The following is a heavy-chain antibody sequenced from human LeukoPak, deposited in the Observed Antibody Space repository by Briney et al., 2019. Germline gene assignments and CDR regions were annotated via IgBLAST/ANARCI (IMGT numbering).Heavy chain of an antibody. CDR1: GFTLSNNY. D-gene: IGHD2-21*02. Sequence: PGGSLRLSCAASGFTLSNNYMSWVRQAPGKGLEWVSITYSDSSTNYADSVTGRFTISRDTSQNTLSLQMNSLRAEDTAVYYCVRKNRDFNAAFDIWGQGTVVTVSS. J-gene: IGHJ3*02. CDR2: TYSDSST. V-gene: IGHV3-53*01. CDR3: VRKNRDFNAAFDI.